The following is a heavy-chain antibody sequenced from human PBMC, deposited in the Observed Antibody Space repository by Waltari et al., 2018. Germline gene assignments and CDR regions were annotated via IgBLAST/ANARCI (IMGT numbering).Heavy chain of an antibody. CDR2: IYYSGST. Sequence: QLQLQESGPGLVKPSETLSLTCTVPGGSISSSSYYWGWIRQPPGKGLEWIGSIYYSGSTYYNPSLKSRVTISVDTSKNQFSLKLSSVTAADTAVYYCARREVAGGNPSLFDYWGQGTLVTVSS. J-gene: IGHJ4*02. CDR3: ARREVAGGNPSLFDY. D-gene: IGHD6-19*01. V-gene: IGHV4-39*07. CDR1: GGSISSSSYY.